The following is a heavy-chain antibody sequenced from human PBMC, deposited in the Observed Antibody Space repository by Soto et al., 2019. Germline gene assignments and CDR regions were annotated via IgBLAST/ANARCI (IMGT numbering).Heavy chain of an antibody. Sequence: QVHLAQSGGEVKKPGASVKVSCKLSGYTLRELSIHWLRHAPGKGLEWMGGFDPENGETIYAQKFKGRLTLTEDTSTETAYMELSSLRCDDTAVYFCATDQGRYFGHQPPYSLCAVWGQGTMVSVSS. D-gene: IGHD3-9*01. CDR1: GYTLRELS. CDR3: ATDQGRYFGHQPPYSLCAV. CDR2: FDPENGET. V-gene: IGHV1-24*01. J-gene: IGHJ3*01.